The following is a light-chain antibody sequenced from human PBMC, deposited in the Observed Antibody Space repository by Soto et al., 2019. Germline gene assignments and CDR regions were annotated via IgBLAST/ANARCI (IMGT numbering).Light chain of an antibody. CDR2: GSS. Sequence: QSVLTQPPSVSGAPGQRVTISCTGSSSNIGAGYDAHWYQQLPGTAPKLLIYGSSNRPSGVPDRFSGSKSGTSASLAITGLQPEDEADYYCQSYDSSLGGNYVFGTGTKVNRP. V-gene: IGLV1-40*01. CDR1: SSNIGAGYD. J-gene: IGLJ1*01. CDR3: QSYDSSLGGNYV.